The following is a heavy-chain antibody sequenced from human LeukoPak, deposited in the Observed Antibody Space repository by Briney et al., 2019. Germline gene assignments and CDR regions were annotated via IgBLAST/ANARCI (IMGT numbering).Heavy chain of an antibody. V-gene: IGHV3-21*01. D-gene: IGHD6-13*01. CDR3: AKERYSSSWVADY. Sequence: PGGSLRLSCAASGFSFSSYSMTWVRQAPGKGLEWVSSISSTSSYIYYADSVKGRFTISRDNAQNSLYLQMNSLRAEDTAVYYCAKERYSSSWVADYWGQGTLVTVSS. CDR1: GFSFSSYS. J-gene: IGHJ4*02. CDR2: ISSTSSYI.